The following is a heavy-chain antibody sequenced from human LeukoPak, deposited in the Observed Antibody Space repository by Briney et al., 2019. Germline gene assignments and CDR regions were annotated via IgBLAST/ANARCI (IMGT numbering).Heavy chain of an antibody. CDR3: ARGRLLWGNYYMDV. J-gene: IGHJ6*03. Sequence: SETLSLTCTVSGYSISSGYYWGWIRQPPGKGLEWIGYIYYSGSTNYNPSLKSRVTISVDTSKNQFSLKLSSVTAADTAVYYCARGRLLWGNYYMDVWGKGTTVTVSS. CDR1: GYSISSGYY. V-gene: IGHV4-61*01. CDR2: IYYSGST. D-gene: IGHD2-2*01.